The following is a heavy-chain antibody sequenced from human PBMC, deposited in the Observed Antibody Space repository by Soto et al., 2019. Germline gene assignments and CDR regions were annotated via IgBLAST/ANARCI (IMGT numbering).Heavy chain of an antibody. CDR2: ISAYNGNT. J-gene: IGHJ5*02. V-gene: IGHV1-18*01. CDR1: GYTSTSYG. CDR3: ARDPPVVGATSWFDP. Sequence: ASVKVSCKASGYTSTSYGISWVRQAPGQGLEWMGWISAYNGNTNYAQKLQGRVTMTTDTSTSTAYMELRSLRSDDTAVYYCARDPPVVGATSWFDPWGQGTLVTVSS. D-gene: IGHD1-26*01.